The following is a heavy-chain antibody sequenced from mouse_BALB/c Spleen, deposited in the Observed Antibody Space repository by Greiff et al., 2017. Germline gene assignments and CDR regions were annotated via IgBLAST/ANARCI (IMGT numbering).Heavy chain of an antibody. J-gene: IGHJ4*01. D-gene: IGHD1-1*01. Sequence: VQLQQSGAELVRPGVSVKISCKGSGYTFTDYAMHWVKQSHAKSLEWIGVISTYYGDASYNQKFKGKATMTVDKSSSTAYMELARLTSEDSAIYYCARSVAPYAMDYWGQGTSVTVSS. CDR1: GYTFTDYA. V-gene: IGHV1S137*01. CDR3: ARSVAPYAMDY. CDR2: ISTYYGDA.